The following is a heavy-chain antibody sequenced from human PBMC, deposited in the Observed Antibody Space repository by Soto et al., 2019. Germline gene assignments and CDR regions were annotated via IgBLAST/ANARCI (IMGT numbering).Heavy chain of an antibody. Sequence: EVQLVESGGGLVQPGRSLRLSCAASGFTFDDYAMHWVRQAPGKGLEWVSGISWNSGSIGYADSVKGRFTISRDNAKYSLYLQMNSLRAEDTALYYCAKDRGLVLSFYFDYWGKGTLVTVSS. CDR3: AKDRGLVLSFYFDY. J-gene: IGHJ4*02. V-gene: IGHV3-9*01. CDR2: ISWNSGSI. D-gene: IGHD6-19*01. CDR1: GFTFDDYA.